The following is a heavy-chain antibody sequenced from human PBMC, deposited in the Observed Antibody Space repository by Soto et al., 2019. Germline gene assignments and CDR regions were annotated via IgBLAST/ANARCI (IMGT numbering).Heavy chain of an antibody. CDR3: ARDAYVMTGGPVGDY. V-gene: IGHV3-53*01. J-gene: IGHJ4*02. D-gene: IGHD3-9*01. CDR1: GFTVSSSY. Sequence: EVQLVESGGGLVQPGGSLRLSCAASGFTVSSSYMSWVRQAPGKGLEWVSVMLRGGITDYADSVKGRFTMSRADSKNKVSLQMRSVRLEDTAVYYCARDAYVMTGGPVGDYWGQGTLVTVSS. CDR2: MLRGGIT.